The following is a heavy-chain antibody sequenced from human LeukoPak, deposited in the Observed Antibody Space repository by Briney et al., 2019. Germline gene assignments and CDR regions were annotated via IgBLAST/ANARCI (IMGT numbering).Heavy chain of an antibody. CDR1: GGSINSYS. J-gene: IGHJ3*02. CDR2: IYYSGST. CDR3: ARERPSGDSSGYYPSDAFDI. Sequence: PSETLSLTCTVSGGSINSYSWNWIRQPPGKGLEWIGNIYYSGSTNYNPSLESRVTISVDTSKNQFSLKLSSVTAADTAVYYCARERPSGDSSGYYPSDAFDIWGQGTMVTVSS. D-gene: IGHD3-22*01. V-gene: IGHV4-59*12.